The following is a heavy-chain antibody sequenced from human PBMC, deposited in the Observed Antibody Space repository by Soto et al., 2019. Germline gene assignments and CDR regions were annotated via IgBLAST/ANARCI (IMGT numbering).Heavy chain of an antibody. CDR1: GYTFTSYY. Sequence: QVQLVQSGAEVKKPGASVKASCKASGYTFTSYYIHWVRQAPGQGLEWKGIFNPTGDTASYAQKSQSRVTMTRDTSTGTAYMELGSLRSEDTAVYYCARGGRIVDTGIGYYYYHAMDVWGQGTTVTVS. D-gene: IGHD5-18*01. V-gene: IGHV1-46*01. CDR3: ARGGRIVDTGIGYYYYHAMDV. CDR2: FNPTGDTA. J-gene: IGHJ6*02.